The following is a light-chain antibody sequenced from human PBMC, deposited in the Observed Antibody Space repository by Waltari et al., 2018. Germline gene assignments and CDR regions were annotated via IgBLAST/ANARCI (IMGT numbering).Light chain of an antibody. Sequence: EIVLTQSQGTLSLSPGERATLSCRASQGVRGSLAWYQQKAGQAPRLLIYGASSRAPGIPDRFSGSGSGTDFSLTISRLEPEDFAEYYCQHYVRLPATFGQGTKVEIK. CDR2: GAS. CDR1: QGVRGS. J-gene: IGKJ1*01. CDR3: QHYVRLPAT. V-gene: IGKV3-20*01.